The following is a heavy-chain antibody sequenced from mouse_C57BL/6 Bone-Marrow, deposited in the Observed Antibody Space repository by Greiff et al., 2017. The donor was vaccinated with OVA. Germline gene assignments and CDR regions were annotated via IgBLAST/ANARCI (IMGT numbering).Heavy chain of an antibody. CDR3: ARVYYGSSHY. CDR2: ISDGGSYT. Sequence: VQLKQSGGGLVKPGGSLKLSCAASGFTFSSYALSWVRQTPEKRLEWVATISDGGSYTYYPDNVKGRFTISRDNAKNNLYLQMSHLKSEDTAMYYCARVYYGSSHYGGQGTLVTVSA. J-gene: IGHJ3*01. D-gene: IGHD1-1*01. CDR1: GFTFSSYA. V-gene: IGHV5-4*01.